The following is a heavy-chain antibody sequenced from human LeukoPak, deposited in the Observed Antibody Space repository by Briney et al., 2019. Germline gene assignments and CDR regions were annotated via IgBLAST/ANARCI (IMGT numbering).Heavy chain of an antibody. J-gene: IGHJ5*02. CDR3: ARGGSGELLLYNWFDP. D-gene: IGHD1-26*01. V-gene: IGHV4-34*01. CDR2: INHSGST. Sequence: SETLSLTCAVYGGSFSGYYWSWIRQPPGKGLEWIGEINHSGSTNYNPSLKSRVTISVDTSKNQFSLKLSSVTAADTAVYYCARGGSGELLLYNWFDPWGQGTLVTVSS. CDR1: GGSFSGYY.